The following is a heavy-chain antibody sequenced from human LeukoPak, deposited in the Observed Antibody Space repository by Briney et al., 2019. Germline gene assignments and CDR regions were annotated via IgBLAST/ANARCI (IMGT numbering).Heavy chain of an antibody. CDR2: IYPDDSDT. D-gene: IGHD6-13*01. CDR1: EYSFPNYC. Sequence: GESLKISCKHSEYSFPNYCIGWVRQVPGKGLEWMGIIYPDDSDTRYSPSFQGQVAISADRSISTAYLQWSSLRASDTAMYYCAIGRGGQQLGDYWGQGTLVTVSS. CDR3: AIGRGGQQLGDY. J-gene: IGHJ4*02. V-gene: IGHV5-51*01.